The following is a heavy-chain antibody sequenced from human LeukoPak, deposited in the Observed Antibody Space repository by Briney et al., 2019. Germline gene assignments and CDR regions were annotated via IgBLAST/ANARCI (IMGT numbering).Heavy chain of an antibody. CDR2: IYTTGST. CDR3: ARSRPEGYYDSSGYPPLDY. Sequence: SETLSLTCTGSGGSISSDYWSWIRQPAGKGLEWIGRIYTTGSTNYSPSLKSRVTMSVDTSKNQFSLNLRSVTAADTAVYYCARSRPEGYYDSSGYPPLDYWGQGTLVTVSS. V-gene: IGHV4-4*07. D-gene: IGHD3-22*01. J-gene: IGHJ4*02. CDR1: GGSISSDY.